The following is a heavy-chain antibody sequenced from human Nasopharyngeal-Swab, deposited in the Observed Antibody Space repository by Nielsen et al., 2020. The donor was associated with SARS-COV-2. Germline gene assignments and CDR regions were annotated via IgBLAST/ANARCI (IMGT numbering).Heavy chain of an antibody. CDR2: ISWNSGSI. V-gene: IGHV3-9*01. J-gene: IGHJ4*02. CDR1: GFTFDDYA. D-gene: IGHD5-18*01. CDR3: AKARISGYSFIPFDY. Sequence: SLKISCAASGFTFDDYAMHWVRQAPGKGLEWVSGISWNSGSIGYADSVKGRFTISRDNAKNSLYLQMNSLRAEDTALYYCAKARISGYSFIPFDYWGQGTLVIVSS.